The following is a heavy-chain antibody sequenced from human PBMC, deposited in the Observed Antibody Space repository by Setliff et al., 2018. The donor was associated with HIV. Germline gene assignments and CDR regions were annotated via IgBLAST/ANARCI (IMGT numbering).Heavy chain of an antibody. CDR3: ARDFGAGFTGLDY. D-gene: IGHD3-10*01. CDR1: GYTFSSHA. V-gene: IGHV1-69*13. J-gene: IGHJ4*02. Sequence: SVKVSCKTSGYTFSSHAISWVRQAPGQGLEWMGGVIPIFATTTYAQQFQGRVTIIADESTNTAYMELSSLRSDDTSVYYCARDFGAGFTGLDYWGQGTLVTVSS. CDR2: VIPIFATT.